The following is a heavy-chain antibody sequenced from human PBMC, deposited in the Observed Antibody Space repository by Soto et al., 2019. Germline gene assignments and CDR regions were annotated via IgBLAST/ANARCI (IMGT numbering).Heavy chain of an antibody. CDR2: IYPSGGST. CDR1: GYTFTNYY. V-gene: IGHV1-46*01. D-gene: IGHD3-10*01. CDR3: ARDFSGPMDY. J-gene: IGHJ4*02. Sequence: GASVKVSCKASGYTFTNYYMHWVRQAPGQGLEWMGIIYPSGGSTRNAQKFQGRVTMTRDTSTSTVYMELSSLRSEDTDVYYYARDFSGPMDYWGRGTLVTVSS.